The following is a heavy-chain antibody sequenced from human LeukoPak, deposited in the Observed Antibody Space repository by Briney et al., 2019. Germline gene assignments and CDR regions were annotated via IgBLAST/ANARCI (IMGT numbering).Heavy chain of an antibody. J-gene: IGHJ4*02. CDR1: GFTFSSYA. D-gene: IGHD4-17*01. CDR3: ARAYDYGDHFDY. Sequence: PGGSLRLSCAASGFTFSSYAMHWVRQAPGKGLEWVAVISYDGSNKYHADSVKGRFTISRDNSKNTLYLQMNSLRAEDTAVYYCARAYDYGDHFDYWGQGTLVTVSS. V-gene: IGHV3-30-3*01. CDR2: ISYDGSNK.